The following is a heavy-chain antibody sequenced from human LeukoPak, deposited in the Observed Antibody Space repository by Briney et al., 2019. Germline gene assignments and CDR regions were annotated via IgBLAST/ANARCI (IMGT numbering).Heavy chain of an antibody. Sequence: PGGSLRLSCAASRFTFSGYAMSWVRQAPGKGLEWVAGISDSGGSTYYADSVKGHLAISRDNSKKTLYLQMDSLRVEDTAVYYCAKIAPWGTVTGTDGFDYWGQGTLVVVSS. D-gene: IGHD4-17*01. CDR3: AKIAPWGTVTGTDGFDY. V-gene: IGHV3-23*01. CDR2: ISDSGGST. J-gene: IGHJ4*02. CDR1: RFTFSGYA.